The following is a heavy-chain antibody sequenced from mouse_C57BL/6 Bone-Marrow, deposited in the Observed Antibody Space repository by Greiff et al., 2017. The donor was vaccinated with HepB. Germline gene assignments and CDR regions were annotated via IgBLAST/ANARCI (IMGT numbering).Heavy chain of an antibody. V-gene: IGHV1-69*01. CDR3: ARGVTTVDY. CDR1: GYTFTSYW. D-gene: IGHD1-1*01. CDR2: IDPSDSYT. J-gene: IGHJ2*01. Sequence: QVQLQQPGAELVMPGASVKLSCKASGYTFTSYWMHWVKQRPGQGLEWIGEIDPSDSYTNYNQKFKGKSTVTVDKSSSTAYMQLSSLTSEDSAVYYCARGVTTVDYWGQGTTLTVSS.